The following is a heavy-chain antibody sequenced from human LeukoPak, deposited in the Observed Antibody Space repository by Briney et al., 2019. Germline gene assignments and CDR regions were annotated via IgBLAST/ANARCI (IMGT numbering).Heavy chain of an antibody. CDR3: ARTLLWFGEQY. J-gene: IGHJ4*02. Sequence: GGSLRLSCAASGFTFSHYAVHWVRQAPGKGLEWVAVISYDGSNKYYADSVKGRFTISRDNSKNTLYLQMNSLRAEDTAVYYCARTLLWFGEQYWGQGTLVTVSS. D-gene: IGHD3-10*01. CDR1: GFTFSHYA. V-gene: IGHV3-30*04. CDR2: ISYDGSNK.